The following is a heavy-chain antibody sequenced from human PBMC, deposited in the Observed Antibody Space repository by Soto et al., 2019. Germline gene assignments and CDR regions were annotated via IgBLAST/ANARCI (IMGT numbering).Heavy chain of an antibody. J-gene: IGHJ4*02. V-gene: IGHV3-30*18. CDR3: AKDLRLTTVTTVGD. CDR1: GFTFSTYG. CDR2: ISYDGSNK. D-gene: IGHD4-17*01. Sequence: QVQLVESGGGVVQPGRSLRLSCAASGFTFSTYGMHWVRQAPGKGLEWVAVISYDGSNKYYADSVKGRFTISRDNSKNTLWLQMDSLRAEDTAVYYCAKDLRLTTVTTVGDWGQGTLVTVSS.